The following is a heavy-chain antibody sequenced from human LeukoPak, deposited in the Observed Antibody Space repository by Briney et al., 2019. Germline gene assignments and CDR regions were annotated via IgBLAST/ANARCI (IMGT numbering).Heavy chain of an antibody. J-gene: IGHJ6*03. Sequence: SQTLSLTCTVSGGSISSGGYYWSWIRQHPGKGLGWIGYIYYSGSTYYNPSLKSRVTISVDTSKNQFSLKLSSVTAADTAVYYCARAAGITYYYYMDVWGKGTTVTVSS. CDR3: ARAAGITYYYYMDV. CDR1: GGSISSGGYY. CDR2: IYYSGST. V-gene: IGHV4-31*03. D-gene: IGHD3-10*01.